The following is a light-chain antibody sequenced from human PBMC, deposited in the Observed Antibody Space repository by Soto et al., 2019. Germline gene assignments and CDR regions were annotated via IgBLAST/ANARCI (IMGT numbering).Light chain of an antibody. V-gene: IGKV3-20*01. CDR2: GAS. Sequence: EIVLTQSPGTLSLSPGETATLSCRASQSVSSSYLAWYQQKPGQAPRLLIYGASSRATGIPDRFSGSGSGTDFTLTISSLQPEDFATYYCQQSYTPPPTFGQGTKVEIK. J-gene: IGKJ1*01. CDR3: QQSYTPPPT. CDR1: QSVSSSY.